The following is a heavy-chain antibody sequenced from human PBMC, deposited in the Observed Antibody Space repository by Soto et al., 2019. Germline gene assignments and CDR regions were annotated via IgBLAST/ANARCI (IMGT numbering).Heavy chain of an antibody. J-gene: IGHJ3*02. D-gene: IGHD3-10*01. Sequence: GGSLRLSCAASGLFVGNNYMSWVRQAPGKGLEWVSIIYSSGTIHYADSVKGRFTISRDNSKNTLDLQMNSLRAEDTAVYYCTRGGGRELVAFDISGQGTTVTVSS. V-gene: IGHV3-53*01. CDR1: GLFVGNNY. CDR3: TRGGGRELVAFDI. CDR2: IYSSGTI.